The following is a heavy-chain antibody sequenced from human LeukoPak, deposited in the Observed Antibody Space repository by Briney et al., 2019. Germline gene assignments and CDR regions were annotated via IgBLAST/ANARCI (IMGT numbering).Heavy chain of an antibody. CDR2: INHSGST. CDR3: ARAEVYCSSTSCYNIYFDY. J-gene: IGHJ4*02. V-gene: IGHV4-34*01. D-gene: IGHD2-2*02. Sequence: PSGTLSLTCAVYGGSFSGYYWSWIRQPPGKGLEWIGEINHSGSTNYNPSLKSRVTISVDTSKNQFSLKLSSVTAADTAVYYCARAEVYCSSTSCYNIYFDYWGQGTLVTVSS. CDR1: GGSFSGYY.